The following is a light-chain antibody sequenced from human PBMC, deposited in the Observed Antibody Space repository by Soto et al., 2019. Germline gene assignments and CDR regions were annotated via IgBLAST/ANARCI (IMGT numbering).Light chain of an antibody. V-gene: IGKV1-33*01. CDR1: QDISNY. J-gene: IGKJ2*01. CDR2: DAS. CDR3: QQYDNLPPYT. Sequence: DIQMTQSPSSLSASVGDRVTITCQASQDISNYLNWYQQKPGKAPKLLIYDASNLETGVPSRFSGSGSRIDFTFTISSLQPEDIATYYCQQYDNLPPYTFGQGTKLQIK.